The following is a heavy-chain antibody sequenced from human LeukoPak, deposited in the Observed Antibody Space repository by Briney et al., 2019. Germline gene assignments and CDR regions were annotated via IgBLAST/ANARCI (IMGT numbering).Heavy chain of an antibody. CDR1: GFTFSSYS. CDR3: ARDLPGLAVAAADY. CDR2: ISSSSSYK. Sequence: GGSLRLSCAASGFTFSSYSMNWVRQAPGKGLEWVSIISSSSSYKYYADSVKGRFTISRDNAKNSQYLQMNSLRAEDTAVYYCARDLPGLAVAAADYWGQGTLVTVSS. D-gene: IGHD6-19*01. J-gene: IGHJ4*02. V-gene: IGHV3-21*01.